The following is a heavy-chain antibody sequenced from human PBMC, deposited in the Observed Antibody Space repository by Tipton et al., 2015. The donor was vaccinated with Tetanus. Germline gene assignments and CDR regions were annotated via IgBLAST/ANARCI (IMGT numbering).Heavy chain of an antibody. V-gene: IGHV4-34*01. D-gene: IGHD2-2*01. Sequence: TLSLTCTVSGVSDRSYYWSWIRQSPDKGLEWLGDVIYDGTSYYNPSLNSRVKISLDTSMNQVSLTLTSVTAADTALYYCARGVPYSTTMGSDWFDPWGQGTLVTVSS. CDR3: ARGVPYSTTMGSDWFDP. CDR2: VIYDGTS. J-gene: IGHJ5*02. CDR1: GVSDRSYY.